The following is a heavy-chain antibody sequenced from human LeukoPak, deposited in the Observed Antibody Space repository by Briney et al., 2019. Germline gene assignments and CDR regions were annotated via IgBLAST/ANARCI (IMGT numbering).Heavy chain of an antibody. Sequence: GRSLRLSCAASGFTFSSYATHWVRQAPGKGLEWVAVISYAGSNKYYADSVKGRFTISRDNSKNTLYLQMNSLRAEDTAVYYCARGDVLLPYYYDSSGYYVFDYWGQGTLVTVSS. CDR3: ARGDVLLPYYYDSSGYYVFDY. J-gene: IGHJ4*02. CDR1: GFTFSSYA. CDR2: ISYAGSNK. V-gene: IGHV3-30-3*01. D-gene: IGHD3-22*01.